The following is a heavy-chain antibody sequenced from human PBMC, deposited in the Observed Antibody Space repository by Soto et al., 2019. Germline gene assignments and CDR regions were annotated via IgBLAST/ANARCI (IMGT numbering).Heavy chain of an antibody. J-gene: IGHJ5*02. CDR2: MKPNSGNT. CDR1: GYTVTSYD. CDR3: ARGHPWAAAMSDP. Sequence: QVQLVQSGGEVKKPGASVKVSCKASGYTVTSYDINWVRQATGQGLEWTGWMKPNSGNTGDAQKLQGRVTMTRNTSISTAYMALCSLRSEDTAVYYFARGHPWAAAMSDPWGQGTLVTVSS. D-gene: IGHD2-2*01. V-gene: IGHV1-8*01.